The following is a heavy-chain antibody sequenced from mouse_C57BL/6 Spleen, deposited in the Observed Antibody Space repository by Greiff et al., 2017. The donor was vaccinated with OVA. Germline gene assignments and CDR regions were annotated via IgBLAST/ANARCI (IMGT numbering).Heavy chain of an antibody. CDR1: GYTFTSYG. CDR2: IYPRSGNT. CDR3: ARGDSNYDY. V-gene: IGHV1-81*01. Sequence: LVESGAELARPGASVKLSCKASGYTFTSYGISWVKQRTGQGLEWIGEIYPRSGNTYYNEKFKGKATLTADKSSSTAYMELRSLTSEDSAVYFCARGDSNYDYWGQGTTLTVSS. J-gene: IGHJ2*01. D-gene: IGHD2-5*01.